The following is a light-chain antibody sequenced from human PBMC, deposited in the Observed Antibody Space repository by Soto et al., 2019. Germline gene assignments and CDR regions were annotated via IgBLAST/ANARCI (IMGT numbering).Light chain of an antibody. CDR3: QQRARWTSP. J-gene: IGKJ2*01. V-gene: IGKV3-11*01. CDR1: ESVDRY. CDR2: DAF. Sequence: VLTQSPDILSLSPGQTATLSCRASESVDRYVAWYQQKVGQAPRLLIYDAFTRATGVAARFSGSGSATDFTLTISSLEPDDFAVYYCQQRARWTSPFGPGTKVDIX.